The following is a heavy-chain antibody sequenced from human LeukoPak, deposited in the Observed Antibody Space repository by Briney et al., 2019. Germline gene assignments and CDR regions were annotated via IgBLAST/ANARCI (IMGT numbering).Heavy chain of an antibody. D-gene: IGHD3-22*01. Sequence: ASVKVSCKASGGTFRSSAISWVRQAPGQGLEWMGGIIPIFGTANYAQKFLARVTITADESTSTAYMELRSLRSDDTAVYYCARASWLLDPGGDDYWGQGTLVTVSS. CDR2: IIPIFGTA. V-gene: IGHV1-69*13. CDR1: GGTFRSSA. J-gene: IGHJ4*02. CDR3: ARASWLLDPGGDDY.